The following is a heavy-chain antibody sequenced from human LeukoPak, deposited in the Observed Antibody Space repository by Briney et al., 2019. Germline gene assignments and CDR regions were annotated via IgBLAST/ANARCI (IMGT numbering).Heavy chain of an antibody. V-gene: IGHV3-23*01. CDR1: GFTFSTYA. CDR3: AKEGPMVRDFDY. D-gene: IGHD3-10*01. Sequence: GGSLRLSCAASGFTFSTYAMSWVRQASGKGLEWVSAISGSGGSTYYADSVKGRFTISRDNSKNTLYLQMNSLRAGDTAVYYCAKEGPMVRDFDYWGQGTLVTVSS. CDR2: ISGSGGST. J-gene: IGHJ4*02.